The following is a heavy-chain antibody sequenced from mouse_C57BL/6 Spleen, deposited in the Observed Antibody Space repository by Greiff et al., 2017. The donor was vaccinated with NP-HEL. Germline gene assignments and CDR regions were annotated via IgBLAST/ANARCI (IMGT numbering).Heavy chain of an antibody. CDR1: GYTFTSYG. CDR2: IYPRSGNT. CDR3: ARLNDYDWFAY. J-gene: IGHJ3*01. D-gene: IGHD2-4*01. V-gene: IGHV1-81*01. Sequence: VQLQQSGAELARPGASVKLSCKASGYTFTSYGISWVKQRTGQGLEWIGEIYPRSGNTYYNEKFKGKATLTADKSSSTAYMELRSLTSEDSAVYFCARLNDYDWFAYWGQGTLVTVSA.